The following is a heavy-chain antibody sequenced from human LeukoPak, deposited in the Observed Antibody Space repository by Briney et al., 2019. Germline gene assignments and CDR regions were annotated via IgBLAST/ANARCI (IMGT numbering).Heavy chain of an antibody. CDR3: ARASFWESPINWFAP. J-gene: IGHJ5*02. Sequence: AASVKVSCKASGYTFTGYYMHWVRQAPGQGLEWMRWINPNSGGTNYAQKFQGRVTMTRDTSISTAYMELSRLRSDDTAVYYCARASFWESPINWFAPWGQGTLVTVSS. D-gene: IGHD3-16*01. CDR2: INPNSGGT. V-gene: IGHV1-2*02. CDR1: GYTFTGYY.